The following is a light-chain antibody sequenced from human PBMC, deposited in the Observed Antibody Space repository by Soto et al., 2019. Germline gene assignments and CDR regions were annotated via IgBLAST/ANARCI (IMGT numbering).Light chain of an antibody. CDR3: QLCNSYCLQA. V-gene: IGKV1-5*01. CDR2: DAS. J-gene: IGKJ1*01. Sequence: DIPMTQSPSTLSASVGDRVTITCRASQRISSWLAWYQQKPGKAPKLLIYDASSLESGVPSRFSSHGSGTEVSLVYLCLQPDEFATYYCQLCNSYCLQAFGQVTKVVIK. CDR1: QRISSW.